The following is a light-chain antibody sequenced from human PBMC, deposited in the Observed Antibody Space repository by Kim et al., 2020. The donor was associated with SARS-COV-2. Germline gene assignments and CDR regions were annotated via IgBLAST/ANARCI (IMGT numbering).Light chain of an antibody. Sequence: VSPGERATRSCRASRSVSSNLAWYQQKPGQAPRLLIYGASTRATGIPARFSGSWSETEFTLTISSLQSEDFAVYYCQQYNIWPPLTFGGGTKVEI. CDR1: RSVSSN. J-gene: IGKJ4*01. CDR3: QQYNIWPPLT. V-gene: IGKV3-15*01. CDR2: GAS.